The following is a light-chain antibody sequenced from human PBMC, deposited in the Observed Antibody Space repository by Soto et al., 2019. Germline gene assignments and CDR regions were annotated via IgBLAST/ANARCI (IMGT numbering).Light chain of an antibody. V-gene: IGKV3-20*01. J-gene: IGKJ1*01. CDR1: QSVSSNY. CDR3: QQYGSSAS. CDR2: GAS. Sequence: EIVLSQSPGTLSLSPGERATLSFRASQSVSSNYLVWSQQKPGQAPGLLIYGASTRATGIPARFSGSGSGTEFTLTISRLDPEDFAVYYCQQYGSSASFGQGTKVDI.